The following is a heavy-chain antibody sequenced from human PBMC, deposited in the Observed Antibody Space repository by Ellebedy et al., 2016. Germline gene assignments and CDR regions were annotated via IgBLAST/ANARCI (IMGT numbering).Heavy chain of an antibody. Sequence: GGSLRLSCAASGFTFSSYAMSWVRQAPGKGLEWVSYISSSGSTIYYADSVKGRFTISRDNAKYSLYLQMNSLRDEDTAVYYCARVGFCSGGSCYFGYYGMDVWGQGTTVTVSS. V-gene: IGHV3-48*02. CDR3: ARVGFCSGGSCYFGYYGMDV. CDR1: GFTFSSYA. D-gene: IGHD2-15*01. J-gene: IGHJ6*02. CDR2: ISSSGSTI.